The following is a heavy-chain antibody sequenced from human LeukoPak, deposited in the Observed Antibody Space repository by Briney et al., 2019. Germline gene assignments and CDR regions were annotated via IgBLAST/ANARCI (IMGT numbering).Heavy chain of an antibody. CDR3: ARVGGNSRKRYFDY. J-gene: IGHJ4*02. CDR1: GGSISSGSYY. CDR2: IYTSGNT. V-gene: IGHV4-61*02. D-gene: IGHD4-23*01. Sequence: TLSLTCTVSGGSISSGSYYWSWIRQPAGKGLEWIGRIYTSGNTNYNPSLKSRVTISVDTSENQFSLKLSSVTAADTAVYYCARVGGNSRKRYFDYWGQGTLVTVSS.